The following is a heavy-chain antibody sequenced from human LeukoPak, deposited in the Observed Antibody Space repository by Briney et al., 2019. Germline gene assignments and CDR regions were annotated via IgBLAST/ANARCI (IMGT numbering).Heavy chain of an antibody. Sequence: GGSLRLSCAASGFTFSSYAMHWVRQAPGKGLEWVAVISYDGSNKYYADSVKGRFTISRDNSKNTLYLQMNSLRAGDTAVYYCARDSELNCSSTSCPFDYWGQGILVTVSS. V-gene: IGHV3-30-3*01. CDR1: GFTFSSYA. CDR3: ARDSELNCSSTSCPFDY. CDR2: ISYDGSNK. J-gene: IGHJ4*02. D-gene: IGHD2-2*01.